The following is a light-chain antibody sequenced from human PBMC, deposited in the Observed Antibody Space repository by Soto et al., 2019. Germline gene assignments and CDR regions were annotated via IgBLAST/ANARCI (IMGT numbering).Light chain of an antibody. V-gene: IGLV2-23*01. J-gene: IGLJ2*01. Sequence: QSALTQPASVSGSPGQSITISCNGSSSDVGSYNLVSWYQHHPGKAPKLIIYEGSERPSGVSNRFSGSKSGNTASLTISGLQAEDEADYYCSTYAGAVAFGGGTKLTVL. CDR2: EGS. CDR3: STYAGAVA. CDR1: SSDVGSYNL.